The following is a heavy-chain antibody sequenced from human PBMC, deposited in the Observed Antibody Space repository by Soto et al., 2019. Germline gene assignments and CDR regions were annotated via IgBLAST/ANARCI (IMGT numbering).Heavy chain of an antibody. Sequence: SETLCLTCAVYGGSFSGYYGSWIRQPPGKGLEWMGEINHSGSTNYTPYLKSRVTISVDTAKNQFSVELSCVSAADTVVYYCASYYYGSGSYAADYWGQGTLVTVSP. J-gene: IGHJ4*02. CDR1: GGSFSGYY. CDR2: INHSGST. D-gene: IGHD3-10*01. CDR3: ASYYYGSGSYAADY. V-gene: IGHV4-34*01.